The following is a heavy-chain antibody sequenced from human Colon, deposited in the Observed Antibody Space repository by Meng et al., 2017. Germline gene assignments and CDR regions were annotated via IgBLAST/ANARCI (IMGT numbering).Heavy chain of an antibody. V-gene: IGHV4-30-4*01. J-gene: IGHJ4*02. D-gene: IGHD3-22*01. CDR3: ARLGTSSGYYSGSGY. Sequence: QPPLQESGPGLVEPSQTLSLTCPVSGVSISSGDYYWSWIRQPPGKGLEWIGYIYSIGSTYYNPSLKSRVSISVDTSKNQFSLKLTSVAATDTAVYYCARLGTSSGYYSGSGYWGQGTLVTVSS. CDR2: IYSIGST. CDR1: GVSISSGDYY.